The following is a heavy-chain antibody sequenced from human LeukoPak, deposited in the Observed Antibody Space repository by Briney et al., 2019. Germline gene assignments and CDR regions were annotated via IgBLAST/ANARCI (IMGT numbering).Heavy chain of an antibody. Sequence: GGSLGLSCAASGFTFSSYAMSWVRQAPGKGLEWVSAISGSGGSTYYADSVKGRFTISRDNSKNTLYLQMNSLRAEDTAVYYCAKRIVVVPAAIGAGGFDYWGQGTLVTVSS. D-gene: IGHD2-2*02. CDR1: GFTFSSYA. V-gene: IGHV3-23*01. CDR3: AKRIVVVPAAIGAGGFDY. CDR2: ISGSGGST. J-gene: IGHJ4*02.